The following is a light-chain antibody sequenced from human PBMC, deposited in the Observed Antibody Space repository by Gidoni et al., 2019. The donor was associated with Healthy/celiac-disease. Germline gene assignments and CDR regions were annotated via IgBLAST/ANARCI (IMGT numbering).Light chain of an antibody. J-gene: IGLJ2*01. CDR2: EDN. V-gene: IGLV6-57*01. Sequence: NFMLTQPHSVSESPGKTVTISCTRSSGRIASNYVQWYQQRPGSSPTTVIYEDNQRPSGVPDRFSGSIDSSSNSASLTISGLKTEDEADYSCQSYDSSNPVVFGGGTKLTVL. CDR1: SGRIASNY. CDR3: QSYDSSNPVV.